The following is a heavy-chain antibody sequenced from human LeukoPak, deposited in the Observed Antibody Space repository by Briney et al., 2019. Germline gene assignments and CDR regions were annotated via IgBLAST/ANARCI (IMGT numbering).Heavy chain of an antibody. CDR2: IRYDGSNK. J-gene: IGHJ4*02. CDR3: ARAPVTARYPHYFDY. Sequence: PGGSLRLSCAASGFTFSSYGMHWVRQAPGKGLEWVAFIRYDGSNKYYADSVKGRFTISRDNAKNSLYLQMNSLRAEDTAVYYRARAPVTARYPHYFDYWGQGTLVTVSS. V-gene: IGHV3-30*02. CDR1: GFTFSSYG. D-gene: IGHD2-2*02.